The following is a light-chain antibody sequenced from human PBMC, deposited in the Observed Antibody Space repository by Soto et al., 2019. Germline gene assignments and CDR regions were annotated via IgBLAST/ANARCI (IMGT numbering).Light chain of an antibody. Sequence: EIMMTQSPATLSVSPGERATLSCRASQSVSSNLAWYQQQPGQAPRLLIYGASTRDTGIPARFSGSGSGTEFTLTISSLHSEDFAVYYCQQYNNWPPWTFGQGTTVDIK. CDR1: QSVSSN. J-gene: IGKJ1*01. CDR3: QQYNNWPPWT. V-gene: IGKV3-15*01. CDR2: GAS.